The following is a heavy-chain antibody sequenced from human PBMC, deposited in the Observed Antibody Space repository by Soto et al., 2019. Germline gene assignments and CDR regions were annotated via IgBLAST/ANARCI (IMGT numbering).Heavy chain of an antibody. Sequence: ASVKVSCKASGFTFTSSAFQWVRQARGQRLEWIGWIAVGSGYTNYAQRFQDRVTLTRDMSTATTYMELSRLTSEDTAIYYCAADATAWQQMVPSDYWGQGTLVTGSS. D-gene: IGHD2-8*01. CDR2: IAVGSGYT. CDR1: GFTFTSSA. J-gene: IGHJ4*02. CDR3: AADATAWQQMVPSDY. V-gene: IGHV1-58*01.